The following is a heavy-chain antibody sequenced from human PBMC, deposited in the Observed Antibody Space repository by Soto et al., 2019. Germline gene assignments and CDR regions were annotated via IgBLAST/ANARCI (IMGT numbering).Heavy chain of an antibody. D-gene: IGHD2-8*01. CDR2: IIPILGIA. CDR3: AHGRENYYYGMDV. V-gene: IGHV1-69*02. CDR1: GGTFSSYT. J-gene: IGHJ6*02. Sequence: GASVKVSCKASGGTFSSYTISWVRQAPGQGLEWMGRIIPILGIANYAQKFQGRVTITADKSTSTAYMELSSLRSEDTAVYYCAHGRENYYYGMDVWGQGTTVTVSS.